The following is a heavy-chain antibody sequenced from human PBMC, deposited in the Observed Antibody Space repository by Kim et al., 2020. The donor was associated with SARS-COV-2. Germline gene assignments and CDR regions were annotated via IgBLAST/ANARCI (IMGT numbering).Heavy chain of an antibody. V-gene: IGHV3-48*02. D-gene: IGHD1-7*01. CDR3: ARGLWNFLDY. Sequence: GGSLRLSCAASGFTFSNSALHWVRQAPGKGLEWVSYISSSGSTIYYADSVKGRFTISRDNASNSLHLQMNSLRDEDTAVYYCARGLWNFLDYWGQGTLVTVST. CDR2: ISSSGSTI. CDR1: GFTFSNSA. J-gene: IGHJ4*02.